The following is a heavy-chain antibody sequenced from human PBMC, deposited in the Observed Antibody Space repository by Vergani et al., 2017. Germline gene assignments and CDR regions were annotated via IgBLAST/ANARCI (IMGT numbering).Heavy chain of an antibody. CDR3: ARAYDFWSGYSNWFDP. CDR1: GGTFRGYA. CDR2: IIPILGKA. V-gene: IGHV1-69*01. D-gene: IGHD3-3*01. Sequence: VQLVQSGAEVKKPGSSVKVSCKASGGTFRGYAISWVRQAPGQGLEWMGGIIPILGKANYAQKFQGRFTITEDQSTRTAYMEMSSLRSEDTAVYYCARAYDFWSGYSNWFDPWGQGTLVAVSS. J-gene: IGHJ5*02.